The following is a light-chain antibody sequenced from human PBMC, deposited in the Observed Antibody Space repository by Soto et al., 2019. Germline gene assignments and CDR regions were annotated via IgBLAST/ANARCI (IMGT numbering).Light chain of an antibody. J-gene: IGKJ5*01. CDR2: KVS. CDR3: MQGTHWPT. Sequence: DVVMTQSPLSLPVTLGQPASISCRSSQSLVYSDGNTYLNWFQQRPGQSPRRLIYKVSGTDFTLKISRVEAEDVGVYYCMQGTHWPTFGQGTRLEIK. CDR1: QSLVYSDGNTY. V-gene: IGKV2-30*01.